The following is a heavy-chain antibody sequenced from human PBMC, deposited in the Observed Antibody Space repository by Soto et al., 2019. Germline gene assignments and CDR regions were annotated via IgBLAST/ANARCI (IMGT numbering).Heavy chain of an antibody. CDR1: DGSISSGAYY. CDR3: ARGSYYYDSSGYYHY. J-gene: IGHJ4*02. CDR2: IYYSGST. Sequence: TMSHTRSVVDGSISSGAYYWSRNRQPPGKGLEWIGYIYYSGSTYYNPSLKSRVTISVDTSKNQFSLKLSSVTAADTAVYYCARGSYYYDSSGYYHYSGQGTLVTVSS. V-gene: IGHV4-30-4*01. D-gene: IGHD3-22*01.